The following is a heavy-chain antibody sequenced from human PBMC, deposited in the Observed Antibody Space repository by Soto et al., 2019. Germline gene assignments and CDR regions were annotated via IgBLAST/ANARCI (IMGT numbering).Heavy chain of an antibody. CDR1: GGSISSSSYY. J-gene: IGHJ5*02. CDR2: IYYSGST. CDR3: ARRSPELRLWFDP. V-gene: IGHV4-39*01. Sequence: TLSLTCTVSGGSISSSSYYWGWIRQPPGKGLEGIGNIYYSGSTYYNPSLKSRVTISVDTSKNQFSLKLSSVTAAATAVYYCARRSPELRLWFDPWGQGTLVTVSS. D-gene: IGHD4-17*01.